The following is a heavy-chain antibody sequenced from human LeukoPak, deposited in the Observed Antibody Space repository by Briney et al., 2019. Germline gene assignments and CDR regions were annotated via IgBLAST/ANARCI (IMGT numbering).Heavy chain of an antibody. CDR2: MNPNSGNT. V-gene: IGHV1-8*01. J-gene: IGHJ6*02. CDR1: GYTFTSYD. CDR3: ARGGGVDYYYYGMDV. Sequence: ASVKVSCKASGYTFTSYDINWVRQATGQGLEWMGWMNPNSGNTVYAQKFQGRVTMTRSTSISTAYMELSSLRSEDTAVYYCARGGGVDYYYYGMDVWGQGTTVTVSS. D-gene: IGHD2-15*01.